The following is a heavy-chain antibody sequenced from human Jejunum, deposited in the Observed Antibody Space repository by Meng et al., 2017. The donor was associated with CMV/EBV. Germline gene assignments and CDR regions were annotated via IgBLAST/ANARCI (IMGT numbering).Heavy chain of an antibody. J-gene: IGHJ3*02. D-gene: IGHD2-15*01. CDR2: IDSDGSTT. V-gene: IGHV3-74*01. CDR1: RFSFGTKW. CDR3: ASSMQFDMDAFDM. Sequence: ASRFSFGTKWLPWVRQAPGKGLVWVARIDSDGSTTSYADSVQGRFTISRDNAKNTLYLEMNSLRVGDTAVYYCASSMQFDMDAFDMWGQGTMVTVSS.